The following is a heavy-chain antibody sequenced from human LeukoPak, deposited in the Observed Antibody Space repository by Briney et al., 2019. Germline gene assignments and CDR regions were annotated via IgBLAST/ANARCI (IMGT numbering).Heavy chain of an antibody. CDR1: GGSINSFY. CDR2: ISYSGST. J-gene: IGHJ4*02. Sequence: SETLSLTCTVSGGSINSFYWSWIRQPPGKGLEWIGYISYSGSTNYNPSLKSRVTISVDTSKNQFSLKLSSVTAADTAVYYCARVGNDILTGYYEDWGQGTLVTVSS. CDR3: ARVGNDILTGYYED. V-gene: IGHV4-59*01. D-gene: IGHD3-9*01.